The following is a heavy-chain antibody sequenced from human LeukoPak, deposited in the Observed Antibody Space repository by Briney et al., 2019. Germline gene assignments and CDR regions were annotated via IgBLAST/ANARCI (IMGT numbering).Heavy chain of an antibody. CDR2: ISGDGSIT. D-gene: IGHD6-13*01. V-gene: IGHV3-74*01. Sequence: PGGSLRLSCTASGFTFSSYGMHWVRQAPGKGLVWVSRISGDGSITDYADSVKGRFTISRDNAKNTLYLQMNSLRAEDSAMYYCGRLVEAGPAYWGQGTLVTVSS. CDR3: GRLVEAGPAY. J-gene: IGHJ4*02. CDR1: GFTFSSYG.